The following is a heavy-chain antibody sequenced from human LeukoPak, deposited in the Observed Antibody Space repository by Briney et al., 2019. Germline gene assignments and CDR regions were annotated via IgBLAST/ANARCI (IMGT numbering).Heavy chain of an antibody. CDR1: GFTFNDAW. V-gene: IGHV3-53*01. CDR2: IYSGGST. Sequence: GGSLRLSCAASGFTFNDAWMTWVRQAPGKGLECVSVIYSGGSTYYADSVKGRFTVSRDNSKNTLYLQMNSLRAEDTAMYYCARGLGYCTSTTCLLPFDYWGQGTLVTISS. D-gene: IGHD2-2*01. CDR3: ARGLGYCTSTTCLLPFDY. J-gene: IGHJ4*02.